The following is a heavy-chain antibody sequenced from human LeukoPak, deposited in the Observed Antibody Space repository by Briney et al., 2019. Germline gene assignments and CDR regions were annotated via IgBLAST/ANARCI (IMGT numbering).Heavy chain of an antibody. CDR3: ARTGVLDYLYYFDY. V-gene: IGHV4-4*02. CDR1: GGSISSCNW. CDR2: IHHSGST. D-gene: IGHD2-2*03. Sequence: PSETLSLTCAVSGGSISSCNWWSWVRQPPGKGLEWIGEIHHSGSTNYNPSLKSRVTISVDKSKNQFSLKLSSVTAADTAVYYCARTGVLDYLYYFDYWGQGTLVTVSS. J-gene: IGHJ4*02.